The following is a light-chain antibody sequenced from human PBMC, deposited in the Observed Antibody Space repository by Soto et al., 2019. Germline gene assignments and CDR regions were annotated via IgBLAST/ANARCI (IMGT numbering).Light chain of an antibody. CDR2: GAS. CDR1: QDIGNF. CDR3: LQTSTFPRT. Sequence: DIQMTRSPSSVSASVGDRFTISFRASQDIGNFLAWYQQTPGKAPRLLIHGASSLSREIPSRFSGGGTGTHFTLTISGLQPEDLATYFCLQTSTFPRTFGQGTKVDIK. V-gene: IGKV1-12*01. J-gene: IGKJ1*01.